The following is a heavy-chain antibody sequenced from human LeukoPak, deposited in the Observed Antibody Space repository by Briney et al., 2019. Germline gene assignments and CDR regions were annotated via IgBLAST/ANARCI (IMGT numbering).Heavy chain of an antibody. D-gene: IGHD3-3*01. CDR3: AKLFLEWLLSAGGGAFDI. Sequence: GGSLRLSCAASGFTFSSYAMNWVRQAPGKGREGVSGISGSGVSPYYADSVKGRFTISRDSSENTLYLQMNSLRAEDTAVYYCAKLFLEWLLSAGGGAFDIWGQGTMVTVSS. J-gene: IGHJ3*02. CDR1: GFTFSSYA. CDR2: ISGSGVSP. V-gene: IGHV3-23*01.